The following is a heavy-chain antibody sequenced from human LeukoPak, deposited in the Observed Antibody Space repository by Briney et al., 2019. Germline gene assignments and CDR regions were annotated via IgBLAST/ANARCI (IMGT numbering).Heavy chain of an antibody. V-gene: IGHV3-23*01. J-gene: IGHJ2*01. CDR2: ISASGGST. Sequence: GGSLRLSCAASGFTFSSSAMSWVRQVPGKGLEWVSGISASGGSTSYADSVRGRFTISRDNSKNTLYLQMNSLRAEDTAVYYCAKSPREWYFDLWGRGTLVTVSS. CDR1: GFTFSSSA. D-gene: IGHD1-26*01. CDR3: AKSPREWYFDL.